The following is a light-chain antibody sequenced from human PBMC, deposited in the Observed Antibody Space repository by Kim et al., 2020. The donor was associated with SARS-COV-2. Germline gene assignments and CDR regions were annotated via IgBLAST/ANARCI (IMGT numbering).Light chain of an antibody. CDR2: IAS. CDR3: HQYGSPPST. Sequence: SPGENAPRSCRASRGVTSNYVAWYPQKPGQAPRLLIYIASSRATGIPDRFSGSGSGTEFTLTISRLEPEDFAVYYCHQYGSPPSTFGQGTRLEIK. V-gene: IGKV3-20*01. CDR1: RGVTSNY. J-gene: IGKJ5*01.